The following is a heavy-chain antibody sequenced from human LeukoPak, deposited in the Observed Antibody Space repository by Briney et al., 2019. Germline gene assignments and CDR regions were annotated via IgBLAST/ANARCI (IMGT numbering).Heavy chain of an antibody. Sequence: SGTLSLTRAVSGGSISSSPWCSWVRQPPGKGLEWIGTIYHDGNTDYNPSLKSRVTMSVDKARNQLALKLTSVTAADTAVYYCVRDPHIENYFGTNTGLRDFWGQGPLVTVSS. CDR3: VRDPHIENYFGTNTGLRDF. CDR2: IYHDGNT. J-gene: IGHJ4*02. CDR1: GGSISSSPW. V-gene: IGHV4-4*02. D-gene: IGHD1-14*01.